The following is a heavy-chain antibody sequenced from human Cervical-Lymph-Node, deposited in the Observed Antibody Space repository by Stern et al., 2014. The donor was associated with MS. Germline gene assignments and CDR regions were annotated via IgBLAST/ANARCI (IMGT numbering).Heavy chain of an antibody. Sequence: VQLVESGPGLVKPSETLSLTCTVSGGSISSRSYYWGWIRQPPGKGLEWIGSDSYRGRTYYSPSLKSQITMSGDTSKNQFSLKLTAPDTAVYYCARHFITGSNWYFDLWGRGTLVTVSS. V-gene: IGHV4-39*01. CDR3: ARHFITGSNWYFDL. CDR1: GGSISSRSYY. D-gene: IGHD1-20*01. CDR2: DSYRGRT. J-gene: IGHJ2*01.